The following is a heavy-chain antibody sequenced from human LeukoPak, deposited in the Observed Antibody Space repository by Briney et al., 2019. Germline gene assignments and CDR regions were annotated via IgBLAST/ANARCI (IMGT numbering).Heavy chain of an antibody. CDR3: ARDREFLSYDFWSGYYDY. Sequence: PSETLSLTCTVSGGSISSYYWSWIRQPAGKGLEWTGRIYTSGSTNYNPSLKSRVTMSVDTSKNQFSLKLSSVTAADTAVYYCARDREFLSYDFWSGYYDYWRQGTLVTVSS. CDR1: GGSISSYY. V-gene: IGHV4-4*07. J-gene: IGHJ4*02. CDR2: IYTSGST. D-gene: IGHD3-3*01.